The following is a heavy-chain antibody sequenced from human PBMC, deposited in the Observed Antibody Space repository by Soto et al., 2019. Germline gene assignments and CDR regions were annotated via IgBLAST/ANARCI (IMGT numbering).Heavy chain of an antibody. CDR1: GGSISSYY. V-gene: IGHV4-59*01. J-gene: IGHJ4*02. Sequence: SETLSLTCTVSGGSISSYYWSWIRQPPGKGLEWIGYIYYSGSTNYNPSLKSRVTISVDTSKNQFSLKLSSVTAADTAVYYCERLVVTAIPTGTFVDYWGQGTLVTVSS. CDR3: ERLVVTAIPTGTFVDY. D-gene: IGHD2-21*02. CDR2: IYYSGST.